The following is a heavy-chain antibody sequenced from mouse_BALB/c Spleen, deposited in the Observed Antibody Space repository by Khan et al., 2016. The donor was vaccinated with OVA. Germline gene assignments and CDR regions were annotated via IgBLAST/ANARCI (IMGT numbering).Heavy chain of an antibody. CDR2: IHYSGST. D-gene: IGHD1-2*01. J-gene: IGHJ1*01. V-gene: IGHV3-1*02. CDR3: AKFITTATWYFDF. Sequence: EVQLQESGPDLVKPSQSLSLTCTVTGYSITSGYSWHWIRQFPGNKLEWMGYIHYSGSTNYKPSLKSRISINRDTSKNPLFLQLKSVTTEDTATYDCAKFITTATWYFDFWGAGTTVTVSS. CDR1: GYSITSGYS.